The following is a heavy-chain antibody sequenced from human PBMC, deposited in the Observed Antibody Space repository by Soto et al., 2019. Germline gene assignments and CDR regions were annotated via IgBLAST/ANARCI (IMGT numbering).Heavy chain of an antibody. CDR2: ISAYNGNT. D-gene: IGHD6-13*01. CDR3: AADRSSSHY. V-gene: IGHV1-18*01. CDR1: DYAFTSYG. Sequence: ASVKVSWKASDYAFTSYGISWVRQAPGQGLEWMGWISAYNGNTKYVEKFQGRVTMTTDTSTTTAYMDLTRLRSDDTAMYYCAADRSSSHYWGQGTPVTVSS. J-gene: IGHJ4*02.